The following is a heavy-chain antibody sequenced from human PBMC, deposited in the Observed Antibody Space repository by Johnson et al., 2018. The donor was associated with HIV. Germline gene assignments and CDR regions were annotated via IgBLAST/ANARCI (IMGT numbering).Heavy chain of an antibody. V-gene: IGHV3-30*03. J-gene: IGHJ3*02. Sequence: QMHLVESGGGVVQPGRSLRLSCAASGFTFSSYGMHWVRQVPGKGLEWVAVISYDGSNKYYADSVKGRFTISRDNSKNTLYLQMNSLRAEDTAVYYCARDSDSLYAFDIWGQGTMVTVSS. D-gene: IGHD3-22*01. CDR2: ISYDGSNK. CDR3: ARDSDSLYAFDI. CDR1: GFTFSSYG.